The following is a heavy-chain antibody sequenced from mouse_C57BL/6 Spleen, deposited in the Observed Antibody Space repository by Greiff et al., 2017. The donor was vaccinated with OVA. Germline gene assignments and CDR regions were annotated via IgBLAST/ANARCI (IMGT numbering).Heavy chain of an antibody. J-gene: IGHJ1*03. Sequence: VQLQQPGAELVKPGASVKLSCKASGYTFTSYWMHWVKQRPGQGLEWIGMIHPNSGSTNYNEKFKSKATLTVDKSSSTAYMQLSSLTSEDSAVYDCARWRYGSSYWYFDVWGKGTTVTVSS. CDR1: GYTFTSYW. D-gene: IGHD1-1*01. V-gene: IGHV1-64*01. CDR3: ARWRYGSSYWYFDV. CDR2: IHPNSGST.